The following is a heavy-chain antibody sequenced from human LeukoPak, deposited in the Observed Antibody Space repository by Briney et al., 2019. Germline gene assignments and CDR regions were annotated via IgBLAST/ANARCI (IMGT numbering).Heavy chain of an antibody. V-gene: IGHV3-23*01. Sequence: GGSLRLSCAASGFTFSSYVMSWVRQAPGKGRGWVSAISGSGGGTYYADSVKGRFTISRDNSKNTLYLQTNSLRAEDTAVYYCARRGAAGTYYFDYWGQGTLVTVSS. CDR2: ISGSGGGT. J-gene: IGHJ4*02. CDR3: ARRGAAGTYYFDY. D-gene: IGHD6-13*01. CDR1: GFTFSSYV.